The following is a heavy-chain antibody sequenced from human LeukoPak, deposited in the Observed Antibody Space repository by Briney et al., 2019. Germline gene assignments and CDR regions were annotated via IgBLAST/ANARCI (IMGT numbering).Heavy chain of an antibody. Sequence: GGSLRLSCAASGFTFSNAWMSWVRQAPGKGLEWVGRIKSKTDGGTTDYAAPVKGRFTISRDDSKNTLYLQMNSLKTEDTAVYYCTTTARYQLLPPGDYWGQGTLVTVSS. CDR1: GFTFSNAW. V-gene: IGHV3-15*01. CDR2: IKSKTDGGTT. CDR3: TTTARYQLLPPGDY. J-gene: IGHJ4*02. D-gene: IGHD2-2*01.